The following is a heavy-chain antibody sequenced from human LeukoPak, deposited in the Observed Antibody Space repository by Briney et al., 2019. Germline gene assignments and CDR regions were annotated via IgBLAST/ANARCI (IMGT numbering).Heavy chain of an antibody. CDR1: GDSFSSNSAA. CDR3: ARVPDIVVAYGMDA. J-gene: IGHJ6*02. Sequence: SQTLSLTCAISGDSFSSNSAAWNWIRQSPSRGLEWLVRTYYRSKWYNDYAVSVKSRITINPDTSKNQFSLQLNSVTPEDTAVYYCARVPDIVVAYGMDAWGQGTTVTVSS. D-gene: IGHD2-15*01. V-gene: IGHV6-1*01. CDR2: TYYRSKWYN.